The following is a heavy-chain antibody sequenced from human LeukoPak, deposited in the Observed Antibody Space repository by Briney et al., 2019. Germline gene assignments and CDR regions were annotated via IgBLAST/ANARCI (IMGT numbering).Heavy chain of an antibody. CDR3: ARDPGGIAAAGYYYYYMDV. CDR2: INPSGGST. Sequence: ASVKVSCKASGYTFTSYYMHWVRQAPGQGLEWMGIINPSGGSTSYAQKFQGRVTMTRDTSTSTVYMELSSLRSEDTAEYYCARDPGGIAAAGYYYYYMDVWGKGTTVTISS. CDR1: GYTFTSYY. V-gene: IGHV1-46*01. D-gene: IGHD6-13*01. J-gene: IGHJ6*03.